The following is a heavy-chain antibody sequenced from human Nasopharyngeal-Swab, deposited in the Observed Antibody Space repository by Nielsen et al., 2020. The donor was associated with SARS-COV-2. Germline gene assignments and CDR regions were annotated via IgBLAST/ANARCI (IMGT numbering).Heavy chain of an antibody. D-gene: IGHD5-12*01. CDR3: ARGFIVATIFHYYYYMDV. CDR2: MNPNSGNT. CDR1: GHTFTSYD. J-gene: IGHJ6*03. V-gene: IGHV1-8*01. Sequence: ASVKVSCKASGHTFTSYDINWVRQATGQGLEWMGWMNPNSGNTGYAQKFQGRVTMTRNTSISTAYMELSSLRSEDTAVYYCARGFIVATIFHYYYYMDVWGKWTTVTVSS.